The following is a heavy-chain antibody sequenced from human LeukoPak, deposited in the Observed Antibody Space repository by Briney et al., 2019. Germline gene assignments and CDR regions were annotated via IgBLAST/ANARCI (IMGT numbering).Heavy chain of an antibody. Sequence: GGSLRLSCAASGFTFSSYSMNWVRQAPGKGLEWVSSISSSSSYIYYADSVKGRFTISRDNAKNSLYLQMNSLRAEDTAVYYCASYYGSGSIYYYYYMDVWGKGTTVTISS. CDR2: ISSSSSYI. D-gene: IGHD3-10*01. J-gene: IGHJ6*03. CDR1: GFTFSSYS. CDR3: ASYYGSGSIYYYYYMDV. V-gene: IGHV3-21*01.